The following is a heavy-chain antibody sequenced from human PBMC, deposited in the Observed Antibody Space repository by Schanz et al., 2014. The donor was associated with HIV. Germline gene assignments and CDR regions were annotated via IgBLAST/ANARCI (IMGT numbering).Heavy chain of an antibody. CDR1: GLTFSSSI. D-gene: IGHD2-8*01. Sequence: VQLVESGGGVVQPGRSLRLSCAASGLTFSSSIMHWVRQAPGEGLEWVSSISSSGSYIFYADSVKGRFTISRDNAKNSLYLQLNSLRGEDTAVYYCASDTSAMYFFDNWGQGTLVTVSS. J-gene: IGHJ4*02. V-gene: IGHV3-21*02. CDR2: ISSSGSYI. CDR3: ASDTSAMYFFDN.